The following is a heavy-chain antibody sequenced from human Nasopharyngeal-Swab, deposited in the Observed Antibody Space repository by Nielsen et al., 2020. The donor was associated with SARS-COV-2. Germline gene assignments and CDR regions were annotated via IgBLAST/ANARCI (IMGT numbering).Heavy chain of an antibody. CDR3: ARAGGYYSPFDY. CDR2: ISYDGSNK. V-gene: IGHV3-30-3*01. Sequence: VRQAPGKGLEWVAVISYDGSNKYYVDSVKGRFTISRDNSKNTLYLQMNSLRAEDTAVYYCARAGGYYSPFDYWGQGTLVTVSS. J-gene: IGHJ4*02. D-gene: IGHD3-22*01.